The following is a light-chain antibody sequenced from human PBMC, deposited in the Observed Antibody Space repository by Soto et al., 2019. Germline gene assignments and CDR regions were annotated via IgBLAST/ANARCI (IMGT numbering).Light chain of an antibody. CDR1: SSNVGGYHY. Sequence: QSALTQPASVSGSPGQSITISCTGTSSNVGGYHYVSWYQQHPGKAPKLMIYDVSNRPSGVSNRFSGSKSGNTASLTISGLQAEDEADYYCSSYTNSGTVVFGGGTKL. V-gene: IGLV2-14*03. CDR2: DVS. CDR3: SSYTNSGTVV. J-gene: IGLJ2*01.